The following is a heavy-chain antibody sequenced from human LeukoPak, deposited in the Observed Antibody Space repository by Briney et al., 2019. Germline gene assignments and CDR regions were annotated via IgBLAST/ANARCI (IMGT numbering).Heavy chain of an antibody. CDR2: IIPIFGTA. D-gene: IGHD3-22*01. Sequence: ASVKVSCKASGGTFSSYAISWVRQAPGQGLEWMGGIIPIFGTANYAQKFQGRVTITADESTSTAYMELSSLRSEDTAVYYCAKDEDYYDSSGYPFDYWGQGTLVTVSS. CDR3: AKDEDYYDSSGYPFDY. V-gene: IGHV1-69*13. CDR1: GGTFSSYA. J-gene: IGHJ4*02.